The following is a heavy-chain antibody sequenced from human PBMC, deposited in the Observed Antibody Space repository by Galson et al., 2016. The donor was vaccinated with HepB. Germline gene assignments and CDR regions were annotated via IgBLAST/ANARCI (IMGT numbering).Heavy chain of an antibody. V-gene: IGHV1-18*01. CDR1: GYSFTSHS. CDR2: NTTYSGDT. J-gene: IGHJ4*02. CDR3: ARDRDNYGSGSDY. Sequence: SVKVSCKASGYSFTSHSISWVRQAPGQGLEWMGYNTTYSGDTYYAPNLQGRVTMTTDTSTRTAYMELRSLRSDDTAVYYCARDRDNYGSGSDYWGQGTLVTVSS. D-gene: IGHD3-10*01.